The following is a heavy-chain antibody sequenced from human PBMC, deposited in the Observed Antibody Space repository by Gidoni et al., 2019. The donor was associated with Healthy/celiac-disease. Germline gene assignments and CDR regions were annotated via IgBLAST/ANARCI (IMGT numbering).Heavy chain of an antibody. CDR1: GGSISSSSYY. J-gene: IGHJ4*02. V-gene: IGHV4-39*01. D-gene: IGHD6-19*01. Sequence: QLQLQASGPGLVKPSETLSLTCTVPGGSISSSSYYWGWIRQPPGKGLEWIGSIYYSGSTYYNPSLKSRVTISVDTSKNQFSLKLSSVTAADTAVYYCARTVDIDSSGWYWYWGQGTLVTVSS. CDR2: IYYSGST. CDR3: ARTVDIDSSGWYWY.